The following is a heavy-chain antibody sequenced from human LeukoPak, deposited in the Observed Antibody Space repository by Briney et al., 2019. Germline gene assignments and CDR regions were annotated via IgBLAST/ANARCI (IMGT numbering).Heavy chain of an antibody. CDR3: ARDLSIAVAGTSGGNYFDY. D-gene: IGHD6-19*01. CDR2: ISYDGSNK. J-gene: IGHJ4*02. Sequence: GRSLRLSCAASGFTFSSYGMHWVRQAPGKGLEWVAVISYDGSNKYYADSVKGRFTISRDNSKNTLYLQMNSLRAEDTAVYYCARDLSIAVAGTSGGNYFDYWGQGTLVTVSS. V-gene: IGHV3-30*03. CDR1: GFTFSSYG.